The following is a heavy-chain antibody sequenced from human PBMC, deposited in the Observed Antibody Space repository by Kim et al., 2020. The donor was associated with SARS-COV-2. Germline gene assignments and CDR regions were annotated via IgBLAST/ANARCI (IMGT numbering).Heavy chain of an antibody. J-gene: IGHJ4*02. CDR2: IYYSGST. D-gene: IGHD3-3*01. Sequence: EKLSSPFTVSCGSISSNYWSGIRQPPGKGLEWIGYIYYSGSTNYNPSLKSRVTISVDTSKNQFSLKLSSVTAADTAVYYCARARYYDFFDYWGQGTLVTVSS. CDR3: ARARYYDFFDY. CDR1: CGSISSNY. V-gene: IGHV4-59*01.